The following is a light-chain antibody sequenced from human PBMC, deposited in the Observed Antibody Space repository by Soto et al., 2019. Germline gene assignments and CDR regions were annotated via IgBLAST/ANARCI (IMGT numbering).Light chain of an antibody. Sequence: EIVLTQSPAILSVSPGERATHSCRASQSISRSLAWYQQKPGQALRLLISDASTRATGIPARFSGSGSGTEFTLTISSMQSEDFALYYCHQYNSWPPGTFGQGTNVDIK. CDR1: QSISRS. V-gene: IGKV3-15*01. CDR2: DAS. CDR3: HQYNSWPPGT. J-gene: IGKJ2*01.